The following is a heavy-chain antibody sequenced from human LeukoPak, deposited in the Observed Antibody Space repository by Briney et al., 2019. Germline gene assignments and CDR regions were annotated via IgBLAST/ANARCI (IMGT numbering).Heavy chain of an antibody. V-gene: IGHV4-59*12. Sequence: PSETLSLTCTVSGGSISSYYWSWIRQPPGKGLEWIGYIYYSGSTNYNPPLKSRVTISVDTSKNQFSLKLSSVTAADTAVYYCARGIFYGGRNQYIWLDLWGQGTLVTVSS. D-gene: IGHD4-23*01. CDR3: ARGIFYGGRNQYIWLDL. CDR1: GGSISSYY. J-gene: IGHJ5*02. CDR2: IYYSGST.